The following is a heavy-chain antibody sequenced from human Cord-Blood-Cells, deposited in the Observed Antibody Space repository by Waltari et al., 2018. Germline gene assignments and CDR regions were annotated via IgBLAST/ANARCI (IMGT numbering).Heavy chain of an antibody. Sequence: QVQLVQSGSELKKPGASVKVSCKASGYTFTIYAMNRVRQAPGQGLEWMGGINANTPNPTYAQCFTGPFVFSLDTSVSTAYLQISSLKAEDTAVYYCARDKPHGLLWFGELYYGMDVWGQGTTVTVSS. J-gene: IGHJ6*02. CDR2: INANTPNP. V-gene: IGHV7-4-1*02. CDR1: GYTFTIYA. D-gene: IGHD3-10*01. CDR3: ARDKPHGLLWFGELYYGMDV.